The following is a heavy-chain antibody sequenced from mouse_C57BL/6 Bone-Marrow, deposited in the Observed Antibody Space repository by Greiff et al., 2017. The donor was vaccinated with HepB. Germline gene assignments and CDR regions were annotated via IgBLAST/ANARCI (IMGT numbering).Heavy chain of an antibody. CDR3: VRHGVEGDY. Sequence: EVKLVESGGGLVQPKGSLKLSCAASGFSFNTYAMHWVRQAPGKGLEWVARIRSKSNNYATYYADSVKDRFTISRDDSESMLYLEMNNLKTEDTAMYYCVRHGVEGDYWGQGTTLTVSS. V-gene: IGHV10-1*01. J-gene: IGHJ2*01. CDR2: IRSKSNNYAT. CDR1: GFSFNTYA. D-gene: IGHD1-1*01.